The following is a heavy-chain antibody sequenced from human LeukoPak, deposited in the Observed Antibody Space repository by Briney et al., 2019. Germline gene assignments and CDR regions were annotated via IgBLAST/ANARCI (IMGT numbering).Heavy chain of an antibody. V-gene: IGHV1-2*06. CDR1: GYAFTGCY. CDR3: ARALTTYYFGTSGYYFDY. J-gene: IGHJ4*02. CDR2: INPNSGGT. D-gene: IGHD3-22*01. Sequence: AAVKVSCKASGYAFTGCYLHWVRQAPGQGLEWMGRINPNSGGTNYPQKFQGRVTMTRDTSISTAYMELSRLRSDDTAVYYCARALTTYYFGTSGYYFDYWGQGTLVTVSS.